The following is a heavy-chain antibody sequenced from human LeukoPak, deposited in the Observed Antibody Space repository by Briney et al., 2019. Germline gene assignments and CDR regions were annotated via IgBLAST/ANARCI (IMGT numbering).Heavy chain of an antibody. CDR1: GGSFSGYY. Sequence: MASETLSLTCAVYGGSFSGYYWSWTRQPPGEGLEWIGEINHSGSTNYNPSLKSRVTISVDTSKNQFSLKLSSVTAADTAVYYCARLTAGWGDYDSSGYVGLGFDDCVQGNLVTVSS. V-gene: IGHV4-34*01. D-gene: IGHD3-22*01. CDR2: INHSGST. J-gene: IGHJ4*02. CDR3: ARLTAGWGDYDSSGYVGLGFDD.